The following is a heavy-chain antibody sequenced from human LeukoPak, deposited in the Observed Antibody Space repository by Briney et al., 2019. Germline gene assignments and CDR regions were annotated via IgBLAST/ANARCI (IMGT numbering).Heavy chain of an antibody. D-gene: IGHD3-22*01. CDR2: ISSSSNYI. CDR3: AKSDYYDSSGQSMGYFDY. CDR1: GFTFSDYG. V-gene: IGHV3-21*01. Sequence: PGGSLRLSCAASGFTFSDYGMNWVRQAPGKGLEWVSSISSSSNYIYYADSVKGRFTISRDNAKNSLYLQMNSLRAEDTAVYYCAKSDYYDSSGQSMGYFDYWGQGTLVTVSS. J-gene: IGHJ4*02.